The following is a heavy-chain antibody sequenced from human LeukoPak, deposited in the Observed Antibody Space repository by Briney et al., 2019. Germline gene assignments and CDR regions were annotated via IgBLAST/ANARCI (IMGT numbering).Heavy chain of an antibody. J-gene: IGHJ6*03. CDR3: AREYSYGPYYYMDV. D-gene: IGHD5-18*01. CDR1: GFTVSSNY. CDR2: IYSGGST. V-gene: IGHV3-53*01. Sequence: GGSLRLSCAASGFTVSSNYMSWVRQAPGRGLEWGSVIYSGGSTYYADSVKGRFTISRDNSKNTLYLQMNSLRAEDTAVYYCAREYSYGPYYYMDVWGKGTTVTVSS.